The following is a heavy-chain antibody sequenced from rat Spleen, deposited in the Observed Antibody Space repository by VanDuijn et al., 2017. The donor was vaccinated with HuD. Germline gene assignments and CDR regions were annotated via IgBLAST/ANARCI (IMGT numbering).Heavy chain of an antibody. V-gene: IGHV5-7*01. D-gene: IGHD1-10*01. CDR3: ARHYNNYYWYFDF. Sequence: EVQLVESGGGLVQPGRSMKLSCAASGFTFSHYGMAWVRQAPKKGLEWVAYISYDGGSTYYRDSVKGRFTISRDNAKSTLYLQMDSLRSEDTATYYCARHYNNYYWYFDFWGPGTMVTVSS. CDR1: GFTFSHYG. J-gene: IGHJ1*01. CDR2: ISYDGGST.